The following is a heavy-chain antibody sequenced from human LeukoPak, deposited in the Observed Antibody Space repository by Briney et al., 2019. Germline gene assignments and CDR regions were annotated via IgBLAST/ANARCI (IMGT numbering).Heavy chain of an antibody. CDR1: GFTFSSYS. J-gene: IGHJ5*02. CDR2: ISRSSSTI. Sequence: GGSLRLSCAASGFTFSSYSMNWVRQAPGKGLEWVSYISRSSSTIYYADSVKGRFTISRDNAKNSLYLQMNSLRAEDTAVYYCARDVVGYANWFDPWGQGTLVTVSS. V-gene: IGHV3-48*04. CDR3: ARDVVGYANWFDP. D-gene: IGHD2-15*01.